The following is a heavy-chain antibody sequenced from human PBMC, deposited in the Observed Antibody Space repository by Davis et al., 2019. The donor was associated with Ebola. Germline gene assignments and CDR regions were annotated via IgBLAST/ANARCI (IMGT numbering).Heavy chain of an antibody. CDR1: GFTFSSYW. J-gene: IGHJ6*02. Sequence: GESLKISCAASGFTFSSYWMHWVRQAPGKGLEWVSSISSSSSYIYYADSVKGRFTISRDNAKNSLYLQMNSLRAEDTAVYYCARDHPYYYGMDVWGQGTTVTVSS. CDR2: ISSSSSYI. V-gene: IGHV3-21*01. CDR3: ARDHPYYYGMDV.